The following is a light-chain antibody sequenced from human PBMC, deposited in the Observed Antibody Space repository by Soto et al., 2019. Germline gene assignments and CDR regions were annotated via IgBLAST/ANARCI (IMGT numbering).Light chain of an antibody. J-gene: IGKJ1*01. CDR3: HPRQSWART. CDR1: QADNTR. CDR2: LAS. Sequence: EIVLTQSPATLSSFPGDRVTLSCRASQADNTRLAWYQHKPGQAPRVLIDLASNRAAGVPARFSGSGSGTDLILTISYGEPADFAVYYCHPRQSWARTVGLGT. V-gene: IGKV3-11*01.